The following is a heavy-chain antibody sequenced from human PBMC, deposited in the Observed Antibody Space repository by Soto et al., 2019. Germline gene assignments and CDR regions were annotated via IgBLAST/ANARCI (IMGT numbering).Heavy chain of an antibody. V-gene: IGHV3-30*04. CDR3: TRADIVVVVSRYYGMDV. Sequence: QVQLVESGGGVVQPGRSLRLSCAASGFSFSNYALHWVRQAPGKGLEWVALISYDGRAQFYADSVKGRFTISRDTSKNTLFLQMKSLRTEETAVYYCTRADIVVVVSRYYGMDVWGQGTTVTVSS. J-gene: IGHJ6*02. CDR2: ISYDGRAQ. D-gene: IGHD3-22*01. CDR1: GFSFSNYA.